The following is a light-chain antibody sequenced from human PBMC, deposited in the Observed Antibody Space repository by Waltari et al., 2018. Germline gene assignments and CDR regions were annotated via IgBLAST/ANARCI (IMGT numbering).Light chain of an antibody. J-gene: IGLJ2*01. CDR3: QSFDNMLSGGVV. V-gene: IGLV1-40*01. CDR2: GNN. CDR1: TSTIGAGHD. Sequence: QSVLPQPPSVSGTPGQRVTISCSGRTSTIGAGHDVHWYQHLPGPAPKRLIDGNNNRPSGVPDRFSGSKSGTSASLAITGLQADDEADYFCQSFDNMLSGGVVFGGGTKLAVL.